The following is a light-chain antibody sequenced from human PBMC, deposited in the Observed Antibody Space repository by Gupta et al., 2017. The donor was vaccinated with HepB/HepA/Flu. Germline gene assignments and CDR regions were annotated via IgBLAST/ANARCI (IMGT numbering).Light chain of an antibody. V-gene: IGLV2-14*01. Sequence: QSALPQPASVSGSPGQSIIISCTGTSSDVGGYNDVSWYQPHPSKAPKLMIYDVGNRPSGVSNRFSGSKCGNTASLTISGRQAEDEADDYCSSYTSSSTVVFGGGTKLTVL. J-gene: IGLJ2*01. CDR2: DVG. CDR3: SSYTSSSTVV. CDR1: SSDVGGYND.